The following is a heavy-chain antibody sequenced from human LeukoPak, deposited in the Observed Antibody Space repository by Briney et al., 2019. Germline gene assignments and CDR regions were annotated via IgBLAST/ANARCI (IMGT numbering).Heavy chain of an antibody. D-gene: IGHD4-17*01. Sequence: GASVKVSCKASGYTFTGYYMHWVRPAPGQGLEWMGWINPNSGGTNYAQKFQGWVTMTRDTSISTAYMELSRLRSDDTAVYYCARVPLVHDYGDYYFDYWGQGTLVTVSS. CDR1: GYTFTGYY. CDR2: INPNSGGT. V-gene: IGHV1-2*04. J-gene: IGHJ4*02. CDR3: ARVPLVHDYGDYYFDY.